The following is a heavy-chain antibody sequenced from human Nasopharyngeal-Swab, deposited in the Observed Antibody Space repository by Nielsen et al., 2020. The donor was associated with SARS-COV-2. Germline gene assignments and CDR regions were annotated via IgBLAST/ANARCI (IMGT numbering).Heavy chain of an antibody. D-gene: IGHD4-11*01. CDR1: GFTFSNYV. Sequence: GGSLRLSCAASGFTFSNYVMNWVRQAPGKGLEWVSATTNSGGSTYYADSVKGRFTISRDNSKNTLFLQMNSLRAEDTAVYYCAKDKAHSTFDYWGQGTLVPSPQ. V-gene: IGHV3-23*01. CDR3: AKDKAHSTFDY. J-gene: IGHJ4*02. CDR2: TTNSGGST.